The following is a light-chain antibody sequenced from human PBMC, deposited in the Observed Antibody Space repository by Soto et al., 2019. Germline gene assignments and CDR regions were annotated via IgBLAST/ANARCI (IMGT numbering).Light chain of an antibody. V-gene: IGKV1-33*01. Sequence: DIQMTQSPSSLSASVGDGSTIPAKPSKAIGNFLIWYQQKPGKAPKLLIYDASNLETGVPSRFSGSGSGTDFTFTISSLQPEDIATYYCQQYDNLPYTFGQGTKLEIK. J-gene: IGKJ2*01. CDR2: DAS. CDR3: QQYDNLPYT. CDR1: KAIGNF.